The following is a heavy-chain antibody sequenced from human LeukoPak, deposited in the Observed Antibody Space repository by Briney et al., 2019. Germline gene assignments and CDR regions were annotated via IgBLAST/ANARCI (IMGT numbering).Heavy chain of an antibody. CDR2: INHSGST. J-gene: IGHJ6*02. CDR3: ARGEDCSSTSCYKRGTPSRAASGTRYYGMDV. D-gene: IGHD2-2*02. CDR1: GGSFSGYY. V-gene: IGHV4-34*01. Sequence: SETLSLTCAVYGGSFSGYYWSWIRQPPGKGLEWIGEINHSGSTNYNPSLKSRVTISVDTSKNQFSLKLSSVTAADTAVYYCARGEDCSSTSCYKRGTPSRAASGTRYYGMDVWGQGTTVTVSS.